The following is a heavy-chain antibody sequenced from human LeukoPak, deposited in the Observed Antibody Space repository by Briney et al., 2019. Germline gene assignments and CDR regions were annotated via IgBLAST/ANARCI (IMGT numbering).Heavy chain of an antibody. CDR2: IYYSGST. CDR1: GGSLSSYY. CDR3: ALERRGYFDY. V-gene: IGHV4-59*01. Sequence: PSETLSLTCTVSGGSLSSYYWSWIRQPPGKGLEGIGYIYYSGSTNYNPSLKSRVTISVDTSKNQFSLKLSSVTAADTAVYYCALERRGYFDYWGQGTLVTVSS. J-gene: IGHJ4*02. D-gene: IGHD1-1*01.